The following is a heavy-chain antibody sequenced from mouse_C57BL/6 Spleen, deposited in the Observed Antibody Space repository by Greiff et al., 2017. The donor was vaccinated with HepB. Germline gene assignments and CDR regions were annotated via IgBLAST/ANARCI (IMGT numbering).Heavy chain of an antibody. CDR1: GYTFTDYN. J-gene: IGHJ1*03. CDR2: INPNNGGT. V-gene: IGHV1-18*01. Sequence: VQLQQSGPELVKPGASVKIPCKASGYTFTDYNMDWVKQSHGKSLEWIGDINPNNGGTIYNQKFKGKATLTVDKSSSTAYMELRSLTSEDTAVYYCARKSTTVVSWYFDVWGTGTTVTVSS. D-gene: IGHD1-1*01. CDR3: ARKSTTVVSWYFDV.